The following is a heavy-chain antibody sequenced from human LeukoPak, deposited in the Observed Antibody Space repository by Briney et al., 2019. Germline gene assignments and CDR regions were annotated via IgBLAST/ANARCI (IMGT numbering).Heavy chain of an antibody. CDR2: ISSSSSYI. D-gene: IGHD1-26*01. CDR3: ARGPAVGATMYNWFDP. CDR1: GFTFSSYS. J-gene: IGHJ5*02. V-gene: IGHV3-21*01. Sequence: PGGSLRLSCAASGFTFSSYSMNWVRQAPGKGLEWVSSISSSSSYIYYADSVKGRFTISRDNARNSLYLQMNSLRAEDTAVYYCARGPAVGATMYNWFDPWGQGTLVTVSS.